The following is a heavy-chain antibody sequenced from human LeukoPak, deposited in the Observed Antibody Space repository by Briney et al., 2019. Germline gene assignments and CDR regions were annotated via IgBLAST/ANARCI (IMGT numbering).Heavy chain of an antibody. CDR2: ISWNSGSI. CDR1: GFTFDDYA. D-gene: IGHD1-26*01. J-gene: IGHJ4*02. V-gene: IGHV3-9*01. CDR3: AKEGYSGSLDY. Sequence: GGSLRLSCAASGFTFDDYAMHWVRQAPGEGLEWVSGISWNSGSIGYADSVKGRFTISRDNAKNSLYLQMNSLRTEDTALYYCAKEGYSGSLDYWGQGTLVTVSS.